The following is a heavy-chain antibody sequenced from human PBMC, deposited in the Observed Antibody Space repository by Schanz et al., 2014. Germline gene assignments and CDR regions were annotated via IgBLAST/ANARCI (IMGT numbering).Heavy chain of an antibody. CDR2: IKQDGIEK. CDR3: ARDKGGYYPFDY. J-gene: IGHJ4*02. D-gene: IGHD3-22*01. Sequence: VQLVESGGCLVKPGGSLRLSCAASGFTFGNFFMSWVRQAPGKGLEWVANIKQDGIEKYYVDSVKGRFTISRDNAKNSLYLQMNSLRAEDTAVYYCARDKGGYYPFDYWGQGSLVTVSS. CDR1: GFTFGNFF. V-gene: IGHV3-7*01.